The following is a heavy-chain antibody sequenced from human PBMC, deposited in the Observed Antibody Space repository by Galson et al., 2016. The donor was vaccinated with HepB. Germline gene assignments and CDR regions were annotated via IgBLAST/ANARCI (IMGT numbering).Heavy chain of an antibody. D-gene: IGHD1-1*01. CDR3: AKDPGPTTGGWFDS. J-gene: IGHJ5*01. V-gene: IGHV3-33*06. CDR1: GFTFSNYG. Sequence: SLRLSCAASGFTFSNYGMDWVRQAPGKGLEWVAVIWYDGSNKYYADSVKGRFTISRDNSKNTLYLQMNSLRAEDTAVYYCAKDPGPTTGGWFDSWGQGTLVTVSS. CDR2: IWYDGSNK.